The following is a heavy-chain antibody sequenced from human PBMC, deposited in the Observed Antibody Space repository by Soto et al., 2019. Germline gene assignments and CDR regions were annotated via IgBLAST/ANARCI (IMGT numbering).Heavy chain of an antibody. CDR1: GGTFISHA. J-gene: IGHJ5*02. Sequence: QVQLVQSGAEVKKPGSSVRVSCKVSGGTFISHAINWLRQAPGQGLEWMGVIIPVTETPNNAEKFQGRVTLTADKATTTAYMELSSMTFDDTTVYFCARGNKGPGHYGPGSHGLYGPWGQGTLVTVSS. CDR2: IIPVTETP. CDR3: ARGNKGPGHYGPGSHGLYGP. D-gene: IGHD3-10*01. V-gene: IGHV1-69*06.